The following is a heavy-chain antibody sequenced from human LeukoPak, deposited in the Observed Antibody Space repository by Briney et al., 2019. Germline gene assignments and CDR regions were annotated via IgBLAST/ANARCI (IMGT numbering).Heavy chain of an antibody. Sequence: GASVKVSCKASGGTFGSYAISWVRQAPGQGLEWMGRIIPILGIANYAQKFQGRVTITGDKSTSTAYMEVSSLRSEHTAVYYCARAADYGDYVDYWGQGTLVTVSS. V-gene: IGHV1-69*04. D-gene: IGHD4-17*01. CDR3: ARAADYGDYVDY. CDR1: GGTFGSYA. J-gene: IGHJ4*02. CDR2: IIPILGIA.